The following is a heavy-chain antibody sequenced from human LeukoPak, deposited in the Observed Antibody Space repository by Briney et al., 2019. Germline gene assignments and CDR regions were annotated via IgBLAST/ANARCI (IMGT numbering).Heavy chain of an antibody. Sequence: PGGSLRLSCAASGFTFSSYAMSRVRQAPGKGLEWVSAISGSGGSTYYADSMKGRFTISRDNSKNTLYLQMNSLRAEDTAVYYCAKTRVRYSNYAGFDYWGQGTLVTVSS. J-gene: IGHJ4*02. CDR2: ISGSGGST. D-gene: IGHD4-11*01. CDR3: AKTRVRYSNYAGFDY. V-gene: IGHV3-23*01. CDR1: GFTFSSYA.